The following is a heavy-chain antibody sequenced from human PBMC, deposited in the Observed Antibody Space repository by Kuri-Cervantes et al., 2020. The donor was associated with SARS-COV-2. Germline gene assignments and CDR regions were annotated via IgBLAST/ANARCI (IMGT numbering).Heavy chain of an antibody. CDR3: ARRVVVTAILDDAFDI. Sequence: SVKVSCKASGYTFTSCGISWVRQAPGQGLEWMGRIIPIFGIANYAQKFQGRVTITADKSTSTAYMELSSLRSEDTAVYYCARRVVVTAILDDAFDIWGQGTMVTVSS. CDR1: GYTFTSCG. D-gene: IGHD2-21*02. J-gene: IGHJ3*02. CDR2: IIPIFGIA. V-gene: IGHV1-69*04.